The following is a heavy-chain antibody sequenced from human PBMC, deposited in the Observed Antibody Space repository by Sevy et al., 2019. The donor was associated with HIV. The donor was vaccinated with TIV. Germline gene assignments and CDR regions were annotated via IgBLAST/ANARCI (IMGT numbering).Heavy chain of an antibody. J-gene: IGHJ4*02. V-gene: IGHV1-69*13. CDR3: AILTTVTTRSDY. Sequence: ASVKVSCKASGGTFSSYAISWVRQAPGQGHEWMRGIIPIFGTANYSQKFQGRVTITADESTSTAYMELSSLRSEDTAVYYCAILTTVTTRSDYWGQGTLVTVSS. CDR1: GGTFSSYA. D-gene: IGHD4-17*01. CDR2: IIPIFGTA.